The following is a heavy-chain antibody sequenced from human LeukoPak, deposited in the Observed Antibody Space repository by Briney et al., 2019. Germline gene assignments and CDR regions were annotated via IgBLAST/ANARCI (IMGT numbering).Heavy chain of an antibody. V-gene: IGHV1-2*06. D-gene: IGHD3-10*02. CDR1: GYTFTAHY. CDR2: INPNSGDT. J-gene: IGHJ4*02. CDR3: AREEDYVADY. Sequence: ASVKVSCKASGYTFTAHYLHWVRQPPAQGLEWMGRINPNSGDTVYAQKFQGRVTMTGDTSINKTYMELSRLRSDDTAVYYCAREEDYVADYWGQGTLVTVSS.